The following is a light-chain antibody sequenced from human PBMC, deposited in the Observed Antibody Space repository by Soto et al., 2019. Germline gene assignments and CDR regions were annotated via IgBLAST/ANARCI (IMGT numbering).Light chain of an antibody. CDR2: GAS. V-gene: IGKV3-15*01. Sequence: VVTQSPATLSVFPGETATLSCRASQSVSSDLAWYQQRPGQAPRLLICGASTRATGIPARFRGSGSGTEFRLNISSRQSEDFATDYWQRYNTWHPKMAFGRGTKVEIK. CDR1: QSVSSD. J-gene: IGKJ1*01. CDR3: QRYNTWHPKMA.